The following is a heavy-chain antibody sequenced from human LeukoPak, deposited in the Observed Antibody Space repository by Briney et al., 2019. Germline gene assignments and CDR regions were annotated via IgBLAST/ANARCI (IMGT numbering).Heavy chain of an antibody. CDR1: GFTFSSYA. CDR2: ISGSGGST. CDR3: ARFPAGIVIVPAVY. J-gene: IGHJ4*02. D-gene: IGHD2-2*01. V-gene: IGHV3-23*01. Sequence: PGGSLRLSCAASGFTFSSYAMNWVRQAPGKGLEWVSAISGSGGSTYYADSVKGRFTISRDNSKNTLFLQMNSLRVEDTAVYYCARFPAGIVIVPAVYWGQGTLVTVSS.